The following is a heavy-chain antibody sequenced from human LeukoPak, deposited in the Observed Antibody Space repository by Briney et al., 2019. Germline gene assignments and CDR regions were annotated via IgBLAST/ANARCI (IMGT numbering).Heavy chain of an antibody. D-gene: IGHD6-13*01. CDR3: ARGSSWRDAFDI. V-gene: IGHV1-69*04. CDR2: IIPILGIA. CDR1: GGTFSSYA. Sequence: SVKVPCKASGGTFSSYAISWVRQAPGQGLEWMGRIIPILGIANYAQKFQGRVTITADKSTSTAYMELSSLRSEDTAVYYCARGSSWRDAFDIWGQGTMVTVSS. J-gene: IGHJ3*02.